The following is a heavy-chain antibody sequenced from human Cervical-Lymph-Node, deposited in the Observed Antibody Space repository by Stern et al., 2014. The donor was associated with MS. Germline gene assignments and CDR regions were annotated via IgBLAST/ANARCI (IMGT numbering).Heavy chain of an antibody. Sequence: QVQLVQSGDEVKKPGASVKVSCKASGYSFTNHDISWVRQAPGQGLEWMGWIMPDSGNTDSAQKLQGRVTMTTDTSTSTAYMELMNLRSDDTAVYYCASGVVNQYGMDVWGQGTTVTVSS. J-gene: IGHJ6*02. CDR2: IMPDSGNT. CDR3: ASGVVNQYGMDV. D-gene: IGHD3-3*01. CDR1: GYSFTNHD. V-gene: IGHV1-18*04.